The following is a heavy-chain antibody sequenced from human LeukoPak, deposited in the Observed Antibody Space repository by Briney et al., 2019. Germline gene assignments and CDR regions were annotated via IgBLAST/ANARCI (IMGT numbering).Heavy chain of an antibody. Sequence: PGGSLRLSCAASGFTFSSYWMSWVRQAPGKGLEWIGYIYYSGSTNYNPSLKSRVTMSVDTPKNQFSLKLSSVTATDTAVYYCAAGILSGYYNGMDVWGQGTTVTVSS. CDR3: AAGILSGYYNGMDV. CDR1: GFTFSSYW. CDR2: IYYSGST. D-gene: IGHD3-9*01. V-gene: IGHV4-59*08. J-gene: IGHJ6*02.